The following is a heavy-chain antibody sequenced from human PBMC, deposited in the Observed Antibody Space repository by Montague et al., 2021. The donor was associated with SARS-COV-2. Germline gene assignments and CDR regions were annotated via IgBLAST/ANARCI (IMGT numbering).Heavy chain of an antibody. D-gene: IGHD4-11*01. CDR3: ARHLRVTTVTSHMYHYAMDV. CDR1: GDSISTDNW. V-gene: IGHV4-4*02. Sequence: SETLSLTCVVSGDSISTDNWWTWVRLPPGKGLEWVGEIYHTGSTKYKPSLKSRVSMSVDKSWNQFSLRLTSVTAADTAVYYCARHLRVTTVTSHMYHYAMDVWGQGTTVTVSS. CDR2: IYHTGST. J-gene: IGHJ6*02.